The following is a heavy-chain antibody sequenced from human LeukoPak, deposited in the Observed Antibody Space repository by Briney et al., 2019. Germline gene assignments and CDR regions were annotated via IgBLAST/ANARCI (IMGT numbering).Heavy chain of an antibody. CDR1: GFTFSNYW. CDR2: IKQDGSSK. V-gene: IGHV3-7*01. Sequence: GGSLRLSCAASGFTFSNYWMTWVRQAPGKGLEWVANIKQDGSSKYYGDSVKGRFTISRDNAKNSMYLQMNSLRAEDVAVYYCAKWQLYSGKYHIDLWGQGTLVTVSS. CDR3: AKWQLYSGKYHIDL. J-gene: IGHJ5*02. D-gene: IGHD1-26*01.